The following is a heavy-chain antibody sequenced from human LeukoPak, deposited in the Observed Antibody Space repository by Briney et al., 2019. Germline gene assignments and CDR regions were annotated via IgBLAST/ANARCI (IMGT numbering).Heavy chain of an antibody. CDR2: TNSDGSST. D-gene: IGHD6-19*01. V-gene: IGHV3-74*01. CDR1: GFTFSSYW. J-gene: IGHJ4*02. CDR3: ARVPRSSGRSFDY. Sequence: GGSLRLSCAASGFTFSSYWMHWVRQAPGKGLVWVSRTNSDGSSTSYADSVKGRFTISRDNAKNTLYLQMNSLRAEDTAVYYCARVPRSSGRSFDYWGQGTLVTVSS.